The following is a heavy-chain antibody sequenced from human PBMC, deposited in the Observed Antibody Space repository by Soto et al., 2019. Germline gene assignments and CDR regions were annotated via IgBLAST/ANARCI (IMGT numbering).Heavy chain of an antibody. D-gene: IGHD3-3*01. CDR2: IYYSGST. CDR1: GGSISSSSYY. V-gene: IGHV4-39*02. Sequence: ETLSLTCTVSGGSISSSSYYWGWIRQPPGKGLEWIGSIYYSGSTYYNPSLKSRVTISVDTSKNQFSLKLSSVTAADTAVYYCARDPREECLHTLDYWGQGTLVTVSS. CDR3: ARDPREECLHTLDY. J-gene: IGHJ4*02.